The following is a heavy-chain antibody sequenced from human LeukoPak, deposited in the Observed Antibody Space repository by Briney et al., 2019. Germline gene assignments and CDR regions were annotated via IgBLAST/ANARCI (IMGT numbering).Heavy chain of an antibody. CDR2: INPSGGST. CDR3: AREVVPSGNYYYGMDV. J-gene: IGHJ6*02. D-gene: IGHD2-2*01. Sequence: ASVKVSCKASGYTFTSYYMHWVRQAPGQGLEWMGIINPSGGSTSYAQKFQGRVTMTRDTSTSTVYMELSSLRSEDTAVYYCAREVVPSGNYYYGMDVWGQGTTVTVSS. CDR1: GYTFTSYY. V-gene: IGHV1-46*01.